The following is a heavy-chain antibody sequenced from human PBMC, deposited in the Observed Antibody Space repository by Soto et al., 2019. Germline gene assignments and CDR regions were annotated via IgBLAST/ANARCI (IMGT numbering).Heavy chain of an antibody. V-gene: IGHV1-69*13. D-gene: IGHD2-15*01. CDR1: GGTFSSYA. CDR3: ARSSLQYCSGGSCYDY. CDR2: IIPIFGTA. Sequence: GASVKVSCKASGGTFSSYAISWVRQAPGQGLEWMGGIIPIFGTANYAQKFQGRVTITADESTSTAYMELSSLRSEDTAVYYCARSSLQYCSGGSCYDYWGQGTLVTVSS. J-gene: IGHJ4*02.